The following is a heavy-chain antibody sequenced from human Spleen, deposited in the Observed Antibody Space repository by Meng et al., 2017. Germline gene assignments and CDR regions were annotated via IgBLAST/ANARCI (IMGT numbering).Heavy chain of an antibody. CDR1: GVIFSDYS. J-gene: IGHJ3*02. Sequence: GESLKISCAASGVIFSDYSMNWVRQAPGKGLEWVSSISISSNYIYYADSVKGRFTISRDNAKNSLYLQMNSLRAEDTALYYCAPEGDAFDIWGQGTMVTVSS. CDR2: ISISSNYI. CDR3: APEGDAFDI. V-gene: IGHV3-21*04.